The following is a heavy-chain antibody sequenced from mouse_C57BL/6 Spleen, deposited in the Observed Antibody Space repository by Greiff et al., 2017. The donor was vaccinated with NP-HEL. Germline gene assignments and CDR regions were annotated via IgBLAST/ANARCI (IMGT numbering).Heavy chain of an antibody. J-gene: IGHJ4*01. Sequence: QVHVKQSGAELVRPGTSVKVSCKASGYAFTNYLIEWVKQRPGQGLEWIGVINPGSGGTNYNEKFKGKATLTADKSSSTAYMQLSSLTSEDSAVYFCARRGGLYYYAMDYWGQGTSVTVSS. V-gene: IGHV1-54*01. CDR1: GYAFTNYL. CDR3: ARRGGLYYYAMDY. D-gene: IGHD6-1*01. CDR2: INPGSGGT.